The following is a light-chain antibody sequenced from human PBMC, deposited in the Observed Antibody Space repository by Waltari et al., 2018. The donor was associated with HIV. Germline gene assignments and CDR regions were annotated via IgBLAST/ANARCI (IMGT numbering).Light chain of an antibody. Sequence: DIQLTQSPPSLSASPGNSVTITCRASQDIDIYLGWFQQKAGQAPRPLLSGTSTLRTGVPSRFRGSSSAADVTLNISRLEPDDFGTYFCHQYHSYPITFGRGTRLDIK. CDR2: GTS. CDR3: HQYHSYPIT. CDR1: QDIDIY. J-gene: IGKJ5*01. V-gene: IGKV1-16*01.